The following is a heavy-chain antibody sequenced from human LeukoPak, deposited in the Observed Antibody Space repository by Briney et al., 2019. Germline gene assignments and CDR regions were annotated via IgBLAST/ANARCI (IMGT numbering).Heavy chain of an antibody. D-gene: IGHD3-22*01. CDR3: ARVITGGYYDSSGYPFDY. J-gene: IGHJ4*02. CDR1: GGTFSSYA. V-gene: IGHV1-69*01. Sequence: SVKVSCKASGGTFSSYAISWVRQAPGQGLEWMGGIIPIFGTANYAQKFQGRVTITADESTSTAYMELSSLRSEDTAVYYCARVITGGYYDSSGYPFDYWGQGTLVTVSS. CDR2: IIPIFGTA.